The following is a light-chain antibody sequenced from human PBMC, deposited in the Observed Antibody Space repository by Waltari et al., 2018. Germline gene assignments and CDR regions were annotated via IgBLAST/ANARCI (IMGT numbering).Light chain of an antibody. CDR3: QQRSNCL. CDR1: QSVSSY. V-gene: IGKV3-11*01. Sequence: EIVLTQSPATLSLSPGARATLSCRASQSVSSYLAWYQQKPGQAPRLLIYDASNRATGIPARLSGSGSGTDFTLTISSLEPEDFAVYYCQQRSNCLFGPGTKVDIK. CDR2: DAS. J-gene: IGKJ3*01.